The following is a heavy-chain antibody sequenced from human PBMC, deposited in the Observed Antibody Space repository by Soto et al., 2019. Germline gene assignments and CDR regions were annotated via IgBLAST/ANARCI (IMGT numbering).Heavy chain of an antibody. CDR1: AFSFTNAW. CDR3: SAGRSTYGLDS. J-gene: IGHJ4*02. CDR2: IKSITDGGTT. V-gene: IGHV3-15*01. Sequence: GGSLRLSCVASAFSFTNAWMSWVRQAPGKGLEWVGRIKSITDGGTTDYAAPVKGRITISKDDSNNTLQLKMNSLNTKDTADYFCSAGRSTYGLDSWGQGTLVPGSS. D-gene: IGHD5-18*01.